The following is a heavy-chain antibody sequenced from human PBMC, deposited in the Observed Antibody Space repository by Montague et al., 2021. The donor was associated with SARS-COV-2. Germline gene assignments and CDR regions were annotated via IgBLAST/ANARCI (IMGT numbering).Heavy chain of an antibody. J-gene: IGHJ3*01. V-gene: IGHV3-30*04. CDR3: ARDRAPPDYGDAFDL. CDR1: GFIFSNFA. CDR2: ITYDGIDK. D-gene: IGHD4/OR15-4a*01. Sequence: SLRLSCAASGFIFSNFAFHWVRQAPGKGLEWVAIITYDGIDKFYADSVKGRFTISRDNSKNTLYLRLNSLTPEDTAVYYCARDRAPPDYGDAFDLWGRGTLVTVSS.